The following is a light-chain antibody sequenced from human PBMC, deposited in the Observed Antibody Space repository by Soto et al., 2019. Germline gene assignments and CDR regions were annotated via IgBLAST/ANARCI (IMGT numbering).Light chain of an antibody. CDR1: SGHSSYA. CDR2: LNSDGSH. Sequence: QAVVTQSPSASASLGASVKLTCTLSSGHSSYAIAWHQQQPEKGPRYLMKLNSDGSHSKGDGLPDRFSGSSSGAERYLTISSLQSEDEADYYCQTGGTGSKVFGGGTKLTVL. J-gene: IGLJ2*01. V-gene: IGLV4-69*01. CDR3: QTGGTGSKV.